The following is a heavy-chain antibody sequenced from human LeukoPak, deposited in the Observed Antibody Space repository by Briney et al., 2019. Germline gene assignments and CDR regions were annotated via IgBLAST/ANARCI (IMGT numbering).Heavy chain of an antibody. D-gene: IGHD1-26*01. J-gene: IGHJ4*02. Sequence: PGGSLRLSCAASGFNFNNYGMSWVRQAPEKGLEWVSSVSISGDNTYYSDSVKGRFTISRDNSKDTLDLLMSSLRADDTAVYYCATKGGTPDYWGQGTLVTVSS. V-gene: IGHV3-23*01. CDR3: ATKGGTPDY. CDR2: VSISGDNT. CDR1: GFNFNNYG.